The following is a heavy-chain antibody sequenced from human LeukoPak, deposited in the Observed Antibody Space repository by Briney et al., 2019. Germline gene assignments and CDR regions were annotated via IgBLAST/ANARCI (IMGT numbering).Heavy chain of an antibody. CDR3: ARAVVGHPKLLWFRELLMGADY. CDR2: ISTYNGNT. J-gene: IGHJ4*02. V-gene: IGHV1-18*01. CDR1: GYTFTSYA. Sequence: ASVKVSCKASGYTFTSYAMHWVRQAPGQGLEWMGWISTYNGNTNYAQKLQGRVTMTTDTSTSTAYMELRSLRSDDTAVYYCARAVVGHPKLLWFRELLMGADYWGQGTLVTVSS. D-gene: IGHD3-10*01.